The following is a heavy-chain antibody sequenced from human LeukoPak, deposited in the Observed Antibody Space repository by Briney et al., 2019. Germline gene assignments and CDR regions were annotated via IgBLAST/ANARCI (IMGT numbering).Heavy chain of an antibody. CDR1: GVSISSYY. D-gene: IGHD3-10*01. V-gene: IGHV4-39*07. J-gene: IGHJ4*02. CDR2: IYYRGST. CDR3: ARISWFGEFSLDY. Sequence: SETLSLSCTVSGVSISSYYWSWIRQPPGRGLEWIGSIYYRGSTYYNPSLKSRLTVSVDTSKNQFSLKLSSVTAADTAVYYCARISWFGEFSLDYWGQGTLVTVSS.